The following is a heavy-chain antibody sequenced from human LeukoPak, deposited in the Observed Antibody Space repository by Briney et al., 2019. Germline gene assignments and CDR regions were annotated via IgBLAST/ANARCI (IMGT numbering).Heavy chain of an antibody. CDR1: GFTFSSYG. D-gene: IGHD3-22*01. CDR2: IKQDGSEK. CDR3: ARGCATYYYDSSGYSLSYYFDY. J-gene: IGHJ4*02. Sequence: GGSLRLSCAASGFTFSSYGMHWVRQAPGKGLEWVANIKQDGSEKYYVDSVKGRFTISRDNAKNSLYLQMNSLRAEDTAVYYCARGCATYYYDSSGYSLSYYFDYWGQGTLVTVSS. V-gene: IGHV3-7*01.